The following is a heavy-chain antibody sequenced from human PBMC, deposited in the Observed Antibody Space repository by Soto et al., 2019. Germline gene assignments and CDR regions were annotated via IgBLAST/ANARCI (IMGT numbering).Heavy chain of an antibody. D-gene: IGHD6-6*01. CDR3: ARDGGIAARHYYGMDV. CDR1: GGSISSYY. J-gene: IGHJ6*02. Sequence: PSETLSLTCTVSGGSISSYYWSWIRQSPGKGLEWIGCIYYSGNTNYNPSLKSRVTISVNTSKNQFSLRLTSVTAADTAVYYCARDGGIAARHYYGMDVWGQGTTVTVSS. CDR2: IYYSGNT. V-gene: IGHV4-59*01.